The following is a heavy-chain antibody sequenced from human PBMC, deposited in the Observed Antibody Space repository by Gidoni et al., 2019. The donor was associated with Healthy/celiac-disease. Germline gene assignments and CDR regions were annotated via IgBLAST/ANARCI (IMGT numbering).Heavy chain of an antibody. CDR1: GCSISSSNW. Sequence: QVQLQASGPELVKPSGTLSLTCAVSGCSISSSNWWSWVRQPPGKGLEWIGEIYHSGSTNYNPSLKSRVTISVDKAKNQFSLKLSSVTAADTAVYYCARVSWDYGDYGGTDYWGQGTLVTVSS. J-gene: IGHJ4*02. D-gene: IGHD4-17*01. V-gene: IGHV4-4*02. CDR3: ARVSWDYGDYGGTDY. CDR2: IYHSGST.